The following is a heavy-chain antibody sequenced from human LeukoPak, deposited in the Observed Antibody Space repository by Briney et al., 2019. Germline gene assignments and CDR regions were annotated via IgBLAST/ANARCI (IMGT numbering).Heavy chain of an antibody. J-gene: IGHJ5*02. CDR2: IISIFGTA. CDR3: ARYQYNWFDP. CDR1: GGTFSSYA. Sequence: SVKVSCKASGGTFSSYAISWVRQAPGQGLEWMGGIISIFGTANYAQKFQGRVTMTTDTSTSTAYMELRSLRSDDTAVYYCARYQYNWFDPWGQGTLVTVSS. V-gene: IGHV1-69*05. D-gene: IGHD2-2*01.